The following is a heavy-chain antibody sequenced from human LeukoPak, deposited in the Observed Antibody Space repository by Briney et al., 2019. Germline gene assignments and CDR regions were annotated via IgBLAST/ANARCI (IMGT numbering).Heavy chain of an antibody. Sequence: GGSVRLSCTASGFTFDDYAMSWVRQVPGMGLEWVANIKQDGSEKYYVDSVKGRFTISRDIAKNSLYLQMNSLRAEDTAVYYCARDRPQQWLVRGQRGYYYYMDVWGKGTTVTISS. J-gene: IGHJ6*03. CDR1: GFTFDDYA. CDR2: IKQDGSEK. D-gene: IGHD6-19*01. CDR3: ARDRPQQWLVRGQRGYYYYMDV. V-gene: IGHV3-7*01.